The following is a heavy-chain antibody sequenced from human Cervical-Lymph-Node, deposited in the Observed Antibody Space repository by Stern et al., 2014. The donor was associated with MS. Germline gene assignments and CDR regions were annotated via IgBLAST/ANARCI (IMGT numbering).Heavy chain of an antibody. CDR2: ILPVFGTP. Sequence: VQLLESGAEVQKPGSSVKVSCKASGDTSNTDAIHWVRQAPGQGLEWMGGILPVFGTPVYAQRFKGRVSIAADESTATDYMELSSLRSDDTAVYYCARGASSAAWYKHAVDVWGQGTTVTVSS. V-gene: IGHV1-69*01. CDR3: ARGASSAAWYKHAVDV. CDR1: GDTSNTDA. J-gene: IGHJ6*02. D-gene: IGHD1-14*01.